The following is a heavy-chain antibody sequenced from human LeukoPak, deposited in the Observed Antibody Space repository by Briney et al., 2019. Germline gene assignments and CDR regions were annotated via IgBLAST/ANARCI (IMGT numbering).Heavy chain of an antibody. CDR2: IYPGDSDT. CDR3: ARHSNYYGSGSYYHNWFDP. Sequence: GESLKISCNGSGYSFTSYWIGWGRQMAGKGLEGMGIIYPGDSDTRYSPSFQGQVTISADNSISTAYLQWSSLKASDTAMYYCARHSNYYGSGSYYHNWFDPWGQGTLVTVSS. V-gene: IGHV5-51*01. D-gene: IGHD3-10*01. CDR1: GYSFTSYW. J-gene: IGHJ5*02.